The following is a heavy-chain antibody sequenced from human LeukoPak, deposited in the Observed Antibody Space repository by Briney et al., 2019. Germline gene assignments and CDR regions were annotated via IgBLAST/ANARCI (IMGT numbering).Heavy chain of an antibody. J-gene: IGHJ4*02. CDR1: GFTFSSYC. Sequence: PGGSLRLSCAASGFTFSSYCMHWVRQAPGKGLVWVSRIKSDGSSTSYADSEKGRFTISRDNAKNTLYLQMNSLRAEDTAVYYCARGTGYSIFDYWGQGTLVTVSS. D-gene: IGHD3/OR15-3a*01. CDR3: ARGTGYSIFDY. V-gene: IGHV3-74*01. CDR2: IKSDGSST.